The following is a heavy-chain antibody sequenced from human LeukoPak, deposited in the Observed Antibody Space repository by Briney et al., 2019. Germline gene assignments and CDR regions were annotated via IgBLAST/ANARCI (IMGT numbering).Heavy chain of an antibody. Sequence: SETLSLTCTVCGGSISSYYWSWIRQPPGKGLEWIGHIYYTGSTNYNPSLKSRVTISIDTSKNQFSLKLSSVTAADTAVYYCARQNGLYYDSSGDGFDIWGQGTRVTVSA. CDR2: IYYTGST. CDR3: ARQNGLYYDSSGDGFDI. CDR1: GGSISSYY. V-gene: IGHV4-59*08. J-gene: IGHJ3*02. D-gene: IGHD3-22*01.